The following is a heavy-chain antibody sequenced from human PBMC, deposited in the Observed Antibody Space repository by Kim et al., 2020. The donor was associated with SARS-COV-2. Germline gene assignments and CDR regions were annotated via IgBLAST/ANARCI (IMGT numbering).Heavy chain of an antibody. CDR3: ERGGSGGNCNYYVMYV. D-gene: IGHD3-10*01. CDR2: ISLSGST. J-gene: IGHJ6*02. V-gene: IGHV4-34*01. Sequence: SETLSLTCAVYGGSFSGYCWCWVRQPPATGLGRIGKISLSGSTNYYPSLTCRGTISVDAAKNQFSLTLKSVTAAATAVYYCERGGSGGNCNYYVMYVWC. CDR1: GGSFSGYC.